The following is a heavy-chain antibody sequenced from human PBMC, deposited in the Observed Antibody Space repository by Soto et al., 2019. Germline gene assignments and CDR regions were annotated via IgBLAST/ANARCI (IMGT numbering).Heavy chain of an antibody. Sequence: QVQLQESGPGLVKPSGTLSLTCAVSGGSISSSNWWSWVRQPPGKGLEWIGEIYHSGSTNYNPSLKRRTTISVDKSKNQFSLKLSSVTAADMAVYYCARGIGGDYGDLEWFDPWGQGTLVTVSS. CDR2: IYHSGST. V-gene: IGHV4-4*02. D-gene: IGHD4-17*01. CDR3: ARGIGGDYGDLEWFDP. J-gene: IGHJ5*02. CDR1: GGSISSSNW.